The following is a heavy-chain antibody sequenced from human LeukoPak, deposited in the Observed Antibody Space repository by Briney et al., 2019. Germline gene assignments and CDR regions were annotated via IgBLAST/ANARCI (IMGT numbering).Heavy chain of an antibody. V-gene: IGHV1-18*01. CDR1: GYTFTSYG. CDR2: ISAYNGNT. CDR3: ARVGGNWNHYYYYYMDV. Sequence: GASVKVSCKASGYTFTSYGISWVRQAPGQGLEWMGWISAYNGNTNYAQKLQGRVTMTTDTSTSTAYMELRSLRSDDTAVYYCARVGGNWNHYYYYYMDVRGKGTTVTVSS. J-gene: IGHJ6*03. D-gene: IGHD1-1*01.